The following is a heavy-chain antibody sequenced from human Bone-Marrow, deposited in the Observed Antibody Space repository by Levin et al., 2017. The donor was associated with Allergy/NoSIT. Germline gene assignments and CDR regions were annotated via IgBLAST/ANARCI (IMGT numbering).Heavy chain of an antibody. CDR2: IRWNSGNI. J-gene: IGHJ4*02. CDR3: VKDWGSGWYAYFDS. CDR1: GFKFDDYA. V-gene: IGHV3-9*01. D-gene: IGHD6-19*01. Sequence: GGSLRLSCAASGFKFDDYAMYWVRQAPGKGLEWVSGIRWNSGNIGYADSVRGRFTISRDNAKNSLYLQMNSLRPEDTALYYCVKDWGSGWYAYFDSWGQGTLVTVSS.